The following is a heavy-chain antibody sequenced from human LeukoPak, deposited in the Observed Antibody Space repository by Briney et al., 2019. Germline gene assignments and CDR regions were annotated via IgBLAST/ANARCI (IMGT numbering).Heavy chain of an antibody. CDR1: GYTFSSYG. V-gene: IGHV1-18*01. CDR2: ISAYNGNT. Sequence: GASVKVSCKASGYTFSSYGISWLRQAPGQGLEWMGWISAYNGNTNYAQKLQGRVTMTTDTSTSTPYMELRSRRSDDTAVYYCARDKGDIVVVVAATHGAFDIWGQGTMVTVSS. CDR3: ARDKGDIVVVVAATHGAFDI. D-gene: IGHD2-15*01. J-gene: IGHJ3*02.